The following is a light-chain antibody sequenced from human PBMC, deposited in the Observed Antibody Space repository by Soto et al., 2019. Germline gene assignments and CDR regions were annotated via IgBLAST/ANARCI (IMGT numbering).Light chain of an antibody. Sequence: EIVMTQSPATLSVSPGEKTTLSFGASQSISRYLAWYQQKPGQGPRLLIYGASSRATGTPDRFGGSGSGTDFTLTINRLEPEDFALYYCQQYGSSPPTFGQGTKVDIK. CDR3: QQYGSSPPT. CDR2: GAS. V-gene: IGKV3-20*01. J-gene: IGKJ1*01. CDR1: QSISRY.